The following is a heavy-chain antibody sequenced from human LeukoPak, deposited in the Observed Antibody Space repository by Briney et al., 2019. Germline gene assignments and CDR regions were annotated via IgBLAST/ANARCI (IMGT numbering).Heavy chain of an antibody. CDR2: ISYDGSNK. D-gene: IGHD3-22*01. CDR1: GFTFSSYG. J-gene: IGHJ4*02. Sequence: GGSLRLSCAASGFTFSSYGMHWVRQAPGKGLEWVAVISYDGSNKYCADSVKGRFTISRDNSKNTLYLQMNSLRAEDTAVYYCAKDHYYDSSGLDYWGQGTLVTVSS. V-gene: IGHV3-30*18. CDR3: AKDHYYDSSGLDY.